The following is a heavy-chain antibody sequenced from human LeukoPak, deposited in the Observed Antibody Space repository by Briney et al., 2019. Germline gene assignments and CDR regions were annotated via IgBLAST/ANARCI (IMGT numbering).Heavy chain of an antibody. V-gene: IGHV4-4*07. CDR1: GGSISSYY. CDR3: ARTGGDCSSGLCYYAMDV. D-gene: IGHD2-21*02. CDR2: IYTSGST. Sequence: PSETLSLTCTVSGGSISSYYWSWIRQPAGKGLEWIGRIYTSGSTNYNPSLKSRVTMSVDTSKNQFSLKLSSVTAADTAVYYCARTGGDCSSGLCYYAMDVWGQGTTVTVS. J-gene: IGHJ6*02.